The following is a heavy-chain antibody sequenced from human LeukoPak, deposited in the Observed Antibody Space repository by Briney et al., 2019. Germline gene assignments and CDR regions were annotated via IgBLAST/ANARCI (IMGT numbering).Heavy chain of an antibody. D-gene: IGHD6-6*01. CDR1: GGSISSSSYY. CDR2: IYYSGST. CDR3: ARREYLPPYYFDY. V-gene: IGHV4-39*01. Sequence: SETLSLTCTVSGGSISSSSYYWGWIRQPPGKGLEWIGSIYYSGSTYYNPSLKSRVTISVDTSKNQFSLKLSSVTAADTAVYYCARREYLPPYYFDYWGQGTLVTVSS. J-gene: IGHJ4*02.